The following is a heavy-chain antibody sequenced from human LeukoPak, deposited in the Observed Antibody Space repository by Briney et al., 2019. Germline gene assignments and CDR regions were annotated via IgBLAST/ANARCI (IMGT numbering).Heavy chain of an antibody. CDR2: IYYSGST. CDR1: GGSISSYY. J-gene: IGHJ4*02. Sequence: SETLSLTCTVSGGSISSYYWSWIRQPPGKGLEWIGYIYYSGSTNYNPSLKSRVTISVDTSKNQFSLKLSSVTAADTAVYYCARTSYGDYFDYWGQGTLVTVSS. V-gene: IGHV4-59*01. CDR3: ARTSYGDYFDY. D-gene: IGHD4-17*01.